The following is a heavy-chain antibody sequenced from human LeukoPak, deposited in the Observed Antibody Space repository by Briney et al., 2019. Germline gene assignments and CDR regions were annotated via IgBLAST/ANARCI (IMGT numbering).Heavy chain of an antibody. Sequence: PGGSLRLSCAASGFTVSSNYMSWVRQAPGKGLEWVSAISGSGGSTYYADSVKGRFTISRDNSKNTLYLQMNSLRAEDTAVYYCAKARWLLQDWGQGTLVTVSS. CDR3: AKARWLLQD. CDR2: ISGSGGST. D-gene: IGHD3-22*01. CDR1: GFTVSSNY. V-gene: IGHV3-23*01. J-gene: IGHJ4*02.